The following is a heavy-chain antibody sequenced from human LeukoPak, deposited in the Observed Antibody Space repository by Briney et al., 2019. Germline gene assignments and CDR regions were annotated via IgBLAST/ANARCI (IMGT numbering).Heavy chain of an antibody. CDR2: INPNSGNT. J-gene: IGHJ5*02. D-gene: IGHD3-16*02. Sequence: GASVKVSCKASGYTFTGYYMHWARQAPGQGLEWMGWINPNSGNTGYAQKFQGRVTMTRNTSISTAYMELSSLRSEDTAVYYCTRGLSSIRENWFDPWGQGTLVTVSS. CDR1: GYTFTGYY. V-gene: IGHV1-8*02. CDR3: TRGLSSIRENWFDP.